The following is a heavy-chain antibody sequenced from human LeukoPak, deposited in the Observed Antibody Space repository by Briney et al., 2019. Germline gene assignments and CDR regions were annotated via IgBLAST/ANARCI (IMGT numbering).Heavy chain of an antibody. V-gene: IGHV1-2*02. Sequence: ASVKVSCKASGYTFTGYYMHWVRQAPGQGLEWMGWINPNSGGTNYAQKSQGRVTMTRDTSISTAYMELSRLRSDDTAVYYCARVFAGDGYNSHLDYWGQGTLVTVSS. CDR1: GYTFTGYY. D-gene: IGHD5-24*01. J-gene: IGHJ4*02. CDR2: INPNSGGT. CDR3: ARVFAGDGYNSHLDY.